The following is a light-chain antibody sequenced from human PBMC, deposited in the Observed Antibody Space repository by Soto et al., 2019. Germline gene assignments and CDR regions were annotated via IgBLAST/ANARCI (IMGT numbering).Light chain of an antibody. CDR3: SSFTTTNTGV. Sequence: QSALTQPASVSGSPGQSITISCTGTRSDVGGYNSVCWHQQHPGKAPKLIIYEVSNRPSGVSDRFSASKSGNTASLTISGLQADDEADYYCSSFTTTNTGVFGGGTKVTVL. V-gene: IGLV2-14*01. J-gene: IGLJ3*02. CDR2: EVS. CDR1: RSDVGGYNS.